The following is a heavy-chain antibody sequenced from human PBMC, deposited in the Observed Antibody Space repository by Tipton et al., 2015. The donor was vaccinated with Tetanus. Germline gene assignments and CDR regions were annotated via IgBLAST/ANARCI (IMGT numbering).Heavy chain of an antibody. D-gene: IGHD3-10*01. V-gene: IGHV3-11*01. Sequence: SLRLSCAASGFTFSDYYMSWIRQAPGKGLEWVSYISSSGSTIYYADSVKGRFTISRDNAKNSLYLQMNSLRAEDTAVYYCAREALIYYGSGSYPPSFDYWGQGTLVTVSS. J-gene: IGHJ4*02. CDR2: ISSSGSTI. CDR3: AREALIYYGSGSYPPSFDY. CDR1: GFTFSDYY.